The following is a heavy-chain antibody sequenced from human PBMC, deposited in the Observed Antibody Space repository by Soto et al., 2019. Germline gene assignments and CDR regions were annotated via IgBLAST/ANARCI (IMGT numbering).Heavy chain of an antibody. J-gene: IGHJ6*03. CDR2: ISGSGGST. CDR1: GFTFSSYA. CDR3: AKDAASGIAAAGIDWPYYYMDV. V-gene: IGHV3-23*01. Sequence: GGSLRLSCAASGFTFSSYAMSWVRQAPGKGLEWVSAISGSGGSTYYADSVKGRFTISRDNSKNTLYLQMNSLRAEDTAVYYCAKDAASGIAAAGIDWPYYYMDVWGKGTTVTVSS. D-gene: IGHD6-13*01.